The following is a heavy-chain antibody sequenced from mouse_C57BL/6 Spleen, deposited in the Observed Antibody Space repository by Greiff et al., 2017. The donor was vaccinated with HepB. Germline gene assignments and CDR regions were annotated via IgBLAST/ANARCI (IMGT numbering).Heavy chain of an antibody. Sequence: VQLQQSGAELVRPGASVTLSCKASGYTFTDYEMHWVKQTPVHGLEWIGAIDPETGGTAYNQKFKGKAILTADKSSSTAYMELRSLTSEDSAVYYCTRSYYGSNIFDYWGQGTTLTVSS. D-gene: IGHD1-1*01. CDR2: IDPETGGT. CDR1: GYTFTDYE. V-gene: IGHV1-15*01. J-gene: IGHJ2*01. CDR3: TRSYYGSNIFDY.